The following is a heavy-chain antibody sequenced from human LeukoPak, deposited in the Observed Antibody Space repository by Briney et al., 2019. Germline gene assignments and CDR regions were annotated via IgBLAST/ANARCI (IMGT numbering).Heavy chain of an antibody. CDR3: ALSPAYGVSEYYFDY. J-gene: IGHJ4*02. Sequence: SETLSLTXTVSGGSISSSSYYWGCIRQPPGKGLEWIGSIYYSGSTYYNPSLKSRVTISVDTSKNQFSLKLSSVTAADTAVYYCALSPAYGVSEYYFDYWGQGTLVTVSS. CDR1: GGSISSSSYY. CDR2: IYYSGST. V-gene: IGHV4-39*01. D-gene: IGHD3-10*01.